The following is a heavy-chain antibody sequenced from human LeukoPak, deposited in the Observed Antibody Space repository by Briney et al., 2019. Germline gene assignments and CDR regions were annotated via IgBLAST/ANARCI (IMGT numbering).Heavy chain of an antibody. V-gene: IGHV4-39*01. Sequence: SETLSLTCTVSGGSISSSSYYWGWIRQPPGKGLEWIGSIYYSGSTYYNPSLKSRVTISVDTSKNQFSLKLSSVTAADTSVYYCARQLGYCSSTSCYADKVDYWGQGTLVTVSS. J-gene: IGHJ4*02. CDR3: ARQLGYCSSTSCYADKVDY. CDR1: GGSISSSSYY. CDR2: IYYSGST. D-gene: IGHD2-2*01.